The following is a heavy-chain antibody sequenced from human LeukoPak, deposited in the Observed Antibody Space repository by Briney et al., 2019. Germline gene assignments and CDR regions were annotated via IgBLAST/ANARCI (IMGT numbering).Heavy chain of an antibody. CDR2: MYYSGST. D-gene: IGHD3-3*01. V-gene: IGHV4-38-2*02. Sequence: SETLSLTCTVSGYSISSGYYWGWIRQPPGKGLEGIGTMYYSGSTYYNPSLKSRVTISVDTSKNHFSLKLSSVSAADTAVYYCARDFRGVYDFWSGYYTPYYFDYWGQGTLVTVS. CDR1: GYSISSGYY. J-gene: IGHJ4*02. CDR3: ARDFRGVYDFWSGYYTPYYFDY.